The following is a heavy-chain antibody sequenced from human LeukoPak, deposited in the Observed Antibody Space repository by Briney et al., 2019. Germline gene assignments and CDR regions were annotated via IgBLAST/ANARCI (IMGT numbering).Heavy chain of an antibody. CDR3: TRLQLATDRVDCSSTSRYKDY. V-gene: IGHV3-73*01. CDR1: GFTFSGSA. J-gene: IGHJ4*02. D-gene: IGHD2-2*02. Sequence: PGGSLRLSCAASGFTFSGSAMHWVRQASGKGLEWVGRIRSKANSYATAYAASVKGRFTISRDDSKNTAYLQMNSLKTEDTAVYYCTRLQLATDRVDCSSTSRYKDYWGQGTLVTVSS. CDR2: IRSKANSYAT.